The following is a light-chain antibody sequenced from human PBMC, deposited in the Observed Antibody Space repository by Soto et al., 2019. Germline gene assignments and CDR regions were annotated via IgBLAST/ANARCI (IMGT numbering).Light chain of an antibody. CDR3: QQRSDWPPLFT. J-gene: IGKJ2*01. Sequence: EIVLTQSPATLSLSPGERATLSCRSSQSVDRYLAWYQQKPGQAPRLLIYDAFNRATGIPARFSGSGSGTEFTLTISSLEPEDFAVYYCQQRSDWPPLFTFGQGTKLEIK. V-gene: IGKV3-11*01. CDR1: QSVDRY. CDR2: DAF.